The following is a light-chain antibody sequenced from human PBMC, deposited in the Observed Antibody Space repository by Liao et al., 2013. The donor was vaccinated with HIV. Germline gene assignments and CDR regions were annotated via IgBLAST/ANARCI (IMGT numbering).Light chain of an antibody. CDR1: SIGSKS. CDR2: YDS. V-gene: IGLV3-21*01. Sequence: SYVLTQSPSVSVAPGKTATISCGGDSIGSKSVHWYQQRPGQAPVLVMSYDSDRPSGIPERFSGSNSGNTATLTISRVEAGDEADYYCQVWDSNRDLVLFGGGTKLAVL. CDR3: QVWDSNRDLVL. J-gene: IGLJ2*01.